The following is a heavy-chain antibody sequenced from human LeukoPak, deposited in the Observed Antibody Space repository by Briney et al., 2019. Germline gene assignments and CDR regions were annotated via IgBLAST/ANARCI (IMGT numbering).Heavy chain of an antibody. V-gene: IGHV1-18*01. CDR3: AREAPEVWFGEPDFDY. J-gene: IGHJ4*02. CDR1: GYSFTSYG. CDR2: ISAYNGST. D-gene: IGHD3-10*01. Sequence: GASVKVSCKASGYSFTSYGFSWVRQAPGQGLEWMGWISAYNGSTNLAQRFQGRVTLTTHTSTRTVYMELRSLRSDDTAMYYCAREAPEVWFGEPDFDYWGQGTLVTVSS.